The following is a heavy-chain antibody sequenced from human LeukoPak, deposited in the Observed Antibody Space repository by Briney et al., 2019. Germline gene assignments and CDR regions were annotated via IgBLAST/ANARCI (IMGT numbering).Heavy chain of an antibody. Sequence: GGSLRLSCAASGFNFSSHGMHWVRQAPGKGLEWVAVIWFDGSHKYYVDSVKGRFTISRDNSKNTLHLQMNSLRAEDTAIYYCARDDPVTIFGVIVRGDAFDIWGQGTMVTVSS. V-gene: IGHV3-33*01. J-gene: IGHJ3*02. CDR3: ARDDPVTIFGVIVRGDAFDI. D-gene: IGHD3-3*01. CDR2: IWFDGSHK. CDR1: GFNFSSHG.